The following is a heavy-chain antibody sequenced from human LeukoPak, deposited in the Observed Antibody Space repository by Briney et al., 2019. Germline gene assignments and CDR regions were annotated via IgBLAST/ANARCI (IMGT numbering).Heavy chain of an antibody. CDR1: GDSISSSSYY. CDR3: ARDNGDSYYYYYYMDV. D-gene: IGHD4-17*01. V-gene: IGHV4-39*07. J-gene: IGHJ6*03. Sequence: PSETLSLTCTVSGDSISSSSYYWGWIRQPPGKGLEWIGSIYYSGSPYYNPSLKSRVTISVDTSKNQFSLKLSSVTAADTAVYYCARDNGDSYYYYYYMDVWGKGTTVTVSS. CDR2: IYYSGSP.